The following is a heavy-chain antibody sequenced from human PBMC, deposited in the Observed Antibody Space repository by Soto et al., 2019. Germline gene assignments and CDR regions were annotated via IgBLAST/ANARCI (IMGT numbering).Heavy chain of an antibody. Sequence: GASLKISGKASGYSFTPYWIGWVRQMPGKGLEWMGIIYPGDSDTRYSPSFQGQVTISADKSISTAYLLWSSLKASDTAMYYCARHRTTGYSLSAFDIWGQGTMVTVSS. CDR3: ARHRTTGYSLSAFDI. V-gene: IGHV5-51*01. D-gene: IGHD1-1*01. CDR1: GYSFTPYW. CDR2: IYPGDSDT. J-gene: IGHJ3*02.